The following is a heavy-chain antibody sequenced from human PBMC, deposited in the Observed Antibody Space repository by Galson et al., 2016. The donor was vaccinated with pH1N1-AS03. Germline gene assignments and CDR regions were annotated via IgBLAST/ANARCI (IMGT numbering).Heavy chain of an antibody. J-gene: IGHJ3*02. V-gene: IGHV3-7*01. CDR1: GFSFSTTW. CDR2: IKEDGSVR. CDR3: VRDPFFSSFVI. Sequence: SLRLSCAASGFSFSTTWMTWVRQAPGKGLEFVANIKEDGSVRNYAGSVKGRFIISRDNAQNSLYLQMNSLGVEDTALYYGVRDPFFSSFVIWGQGTVVTVSS.